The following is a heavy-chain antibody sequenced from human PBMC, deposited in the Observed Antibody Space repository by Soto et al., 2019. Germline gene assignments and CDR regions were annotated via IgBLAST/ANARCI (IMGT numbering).Heavy chain of an antibody. CDR3: AKGAWLRFGWFDP. CDR2: ISGSGGST. CDR1: GLNFSSYA. Sequence: SLRLSCAASGLNFSSYAMSLVRQAPGKGLEWVSAISGSGGSTYYADSVKGRFTISRDNSKNTLYLQMNSLRAEDTAVYYCAKGAWLRFGWFDPWGQGTLVTVSS. V-gene: IGHV3-23*01. J-gene: IGHJ5*02. D-gene: IGHD5-12*01.